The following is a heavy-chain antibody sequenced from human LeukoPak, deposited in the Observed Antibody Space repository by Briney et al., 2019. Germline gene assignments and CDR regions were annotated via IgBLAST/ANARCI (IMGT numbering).Heavy chain of an antibody. CDR3: ARGTIATAIDC. CDR2: IYYGGGT. J-gene: IGHJ4*02. D-gene: IGHD6-25*01. V-gene: IGHV4-61*01. CDR1: GYSISSGYF. Sequence: SETLSLTCTVSGYSISSGYFWSWIRQPPGKGLEWIGYIYYGGGTDYNPSLKSRVTVSVDSSKNQFSLKLSSVTAADTAVYYCARGTIATAIDCWGQGTLVTVSS.